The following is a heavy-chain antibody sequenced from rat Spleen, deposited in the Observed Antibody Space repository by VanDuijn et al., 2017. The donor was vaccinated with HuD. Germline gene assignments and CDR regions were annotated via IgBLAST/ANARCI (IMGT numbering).Heavy chain of an antibody. V-gene: IGHV5-29*01. CDR1: GFTFSDYY. CDR2: ISYDGSST. J-gene: IGHJ1*01. Sequence: EVQLVESDGGLVQPGRSLKLSCAASGFTFSDYYMAWVRQAPTKGLEWVATISYDGSSTYYRDSVKGRFTISRDNAKSTLYLQMDSLRSEDTATYYCARRAIAAIPRGYYWYFDFWGPGTMVTVSS. D-gene: IGHD1-2*01. CDR3: ARRAIAAIPRGYYWYFDF.